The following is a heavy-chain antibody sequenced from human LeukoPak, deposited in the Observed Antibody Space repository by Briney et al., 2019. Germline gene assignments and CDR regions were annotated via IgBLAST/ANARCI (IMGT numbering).Heavy chain of an antibody. V-gene: IGHV5-51*01. CDR2: IYPGDSDT. J-gene: IGHJ4*02. CDR3: ARHFSAVYYYDSSGYYYLDY. Sequence: HGESLKISCKGSGYSFTSYWIGWVRQMPGKGLEWMGIIYPGDSDTRYSPSFQGQVTISADKSISTAYLQWSSLKASDTAMYYCARHFSAVYYYDSSGYYYLDYWGQGTLVTVSS. D-gene: IGHD3-22*01. CDR1: GYSFTSYW.